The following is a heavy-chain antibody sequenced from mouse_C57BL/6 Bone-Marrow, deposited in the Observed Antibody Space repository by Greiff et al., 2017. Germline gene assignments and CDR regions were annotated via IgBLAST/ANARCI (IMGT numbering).Heavy chain of an antibody. J-gene: IGHJ1*03. CDR3: ALRYFDV. CDR1: GFNIKDYD. V-gene: IGHV14-2*01. CDR2: IEPEDGET. Sequence: VQLQQSGAELVKPGASVKLSCTASGFNIKDYDMHWVKQRTEQGLEWIGMIEPEDGETKYAPQFQGKATITADTSSNTAYLQLSSLTSEDTAVYYCALRYFDVWGTGTTGTVSS.